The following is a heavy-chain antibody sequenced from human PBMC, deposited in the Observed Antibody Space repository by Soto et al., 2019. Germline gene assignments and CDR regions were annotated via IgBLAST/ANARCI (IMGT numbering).Heavy chain of an antibody. J-gene: IGHJ4*02. D-gene: IGHD1-26*01. V-gene: IGHV1-58*02. CDR1: GFTFTSSA. CDR3: AADGVGATDFDY. CDR2: IVVGSGNT. Sequence: SVQVSCKASGFTFTSSAMQWVRQARGQRLEWIGWIVVGSGNTNYAQKFKERVTITRDMSTSTAYMELSSLRSEDTAVYYCAADGVGATDFDYWGQGTLVTVSS.